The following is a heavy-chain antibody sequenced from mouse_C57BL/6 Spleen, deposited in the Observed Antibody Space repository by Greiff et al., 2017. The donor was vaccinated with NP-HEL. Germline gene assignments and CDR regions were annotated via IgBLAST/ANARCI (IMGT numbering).Heavy chain of an antibody. Sequence: EVMLVESGGGLVKPGGSLKLSCAASGFTFSSYTMSWVRQTPEKRLEWVATISGGGGNTYYPDSVKGRFTISRDNAKNTLYLQMSSLRSEDTAWYYCARGGRRGNYYAMDYWGQGTSVTVSS. D-gene: IGHD2-12*01. CDR2: ISGGGGNT. V-gene: IGHV5-9*01. CDR3: ARGGRRGNYYAMDY. J-gene: IGHJ4*01. CDR1: GFTFSSYT.